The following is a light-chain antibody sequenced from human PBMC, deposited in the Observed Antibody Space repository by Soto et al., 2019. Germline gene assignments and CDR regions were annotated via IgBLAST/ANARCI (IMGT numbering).Light chain of an antibody. V-gene: IGKV1-39*01. CDR3: QQSYSSPPWT. Sequence: IQLTQSQSSLSASVGDRVTLSWLASQSISTYLNWYQQKPGTAPRLLIYRASSVKSGVPPRFSGSGSGRDFTLTISSLRPEDIATYFCQQSYSSPPWTFGQGTKVDI. CDR1: QSISTY. J-gene: IGKJ1*01. CDR2: RAS.